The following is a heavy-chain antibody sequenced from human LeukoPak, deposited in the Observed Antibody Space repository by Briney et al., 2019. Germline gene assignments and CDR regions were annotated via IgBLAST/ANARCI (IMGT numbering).Heavy chain of an antibody. Sequence: SETLSFTCTVSGYSISSGYYWGWIRQPPGKGLEWIGSIYHSGSTYYNPSLKSRVTISVDTSKNQFSLKLSSVTAADTAVYYCARAPYQLLGQKYYFDYWGQGTLVTVSS. V-gene: IGHV4-38-2*02. CDR2: IYHSGST. J-gene: IGHJ4*02. D-gene: IGHD2-2*01. CDR3: ARAPYQLLGQKYYFDY. CDR1: GYSISSGYY.